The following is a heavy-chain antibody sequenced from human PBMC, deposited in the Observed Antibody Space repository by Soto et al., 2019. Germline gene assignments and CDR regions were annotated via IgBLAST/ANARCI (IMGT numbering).Heavy chain of an antibody. J-gene: IGHJ6*02. Sequence: LSLTCTVSGGSISSSSYYLGWIRQPPGKGLEWIGSIYYSGSTYYNPSLKSRVTISVDTSKNQFSLKLSSVTAADTAVYYCASLAAYCSSTSCSTYYDFWSGLGRNYYYGMDVWGQGTTVTVSS. D-gene: IGHD2-2*01. V-gene: IGHV4-39*01. CDR1: GGSISSSSYY. CDR3: ASLAAYCSSTSCSTYYDFWSGLGRNYYYGMDV. CDR2: IYYSGST.